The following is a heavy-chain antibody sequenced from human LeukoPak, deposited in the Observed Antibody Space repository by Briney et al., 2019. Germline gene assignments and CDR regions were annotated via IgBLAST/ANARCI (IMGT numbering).Heavy chain of an antibody. Sequence: GGSLRLSCAASGFTFSSYRMNWVRQAPGKGLEWVAFIRYDGSNKYYADSVKGRFTISRDNSKNTLYLQMNSLRAEDTAVYYCAKDPMGPNSGSYYYYYMDVWGKGTTVTISS. D-gene: IGHD1-26*01. CDR2: IRYDGSNK. V-gene: IGHV3-30*02. J-gene: IGHJ6*03. CDR1: GFTFSSYR. CDR3: AKDPMGPNSGSYYYYYMDV.